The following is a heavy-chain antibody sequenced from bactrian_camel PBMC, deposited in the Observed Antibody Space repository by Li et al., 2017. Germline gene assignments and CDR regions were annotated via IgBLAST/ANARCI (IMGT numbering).Heavy chain of an antibody. CDR2: INSDGWT. CDR1: GYTYSSYC. J-gene: IGHJ4*01. Sequence: HVQLVESGGGSVQAGGSLRLSCAASGYTYSSYCMGWSRQAPGKEREGVASINSDGWTAYGDSVKGRFTISHVNNTVWLQMNDLKPEDTGVYYCAHVVVYVATMKCGSVPNKWGPGTQVTVS. D-gene: IGHD4*01. CDR3: AHVVVYVATMKCGSVPNK. V-gene: IGHV3S1*01.